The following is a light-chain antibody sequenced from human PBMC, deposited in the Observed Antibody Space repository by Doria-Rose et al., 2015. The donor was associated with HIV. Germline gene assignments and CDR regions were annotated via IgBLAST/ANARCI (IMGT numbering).Light chain of an antibody. Sequence: SVSGSPGQSITISCTGTNNNVGSYNYVSWYQHHAGKASKLMIYDVNKRPSGVSNRFSGSKSGNTASLTMSGLQAEDEADYYCCSYAGSSWVFGGGTKLTVL. V-gene: IGLV2-23*02. CDR3: CSYAGSSWV. J-gene: IGLJ3*02. CDR2: DVN. CDR1: NNNVGSYNY.